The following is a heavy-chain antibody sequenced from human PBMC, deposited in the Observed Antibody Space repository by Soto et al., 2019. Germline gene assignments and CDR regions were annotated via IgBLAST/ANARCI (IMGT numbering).Heavy chain of an antibody. CDR3: ARRAFTAYPYYMDV. V-gene: IGHV4-39*01. CDR2: ISYSGST. Sequence: QLQLQESGPGLVRPSETLSLTCIVSGGSISSRNYNWGWIRQPPGKGLEWIGSISYSGSTYYNPSLDRRLTISVDTSKNQFSLILSSMTAADTAEYYCARRAFTAYPYYMDVWGKGTTVTVSS. CDR1: GGSISSRNYN. D-gene: IGHD3-3*02. J-gene: IGHJ6*03.